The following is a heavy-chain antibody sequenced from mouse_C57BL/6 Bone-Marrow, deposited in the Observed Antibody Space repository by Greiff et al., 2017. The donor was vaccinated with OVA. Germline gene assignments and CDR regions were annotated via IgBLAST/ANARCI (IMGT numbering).Heavy chain of an antibody. CDR3: TTFFFRGTS. V-gene: IGHV14-4*01. CDR2: IDPENGDT. CDR1: GFNIKDDY. J-gene: IGHJ2*01. Sequence: VQLKQSGAELVRPGASVKLSCTASGFNIKDDYMHWVKQRPEQGLEWIGWIDPENGDTEYAPKFQGKATITADTSSNTAYLQLSSLTSVDTAVYSCTTFFFRGTSGGKGTTLTVSS. D-gene: IGHD3-1*01.